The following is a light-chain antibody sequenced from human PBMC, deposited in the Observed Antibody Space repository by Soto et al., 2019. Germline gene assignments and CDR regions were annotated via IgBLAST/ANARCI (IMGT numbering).Light chain of an antibody. CDR1: QAVNTR. J-gene: IGKJ5*01. V-gene: IGKV3D-11*01. CDR2: LTS. CDR3: QQRSN. Sequence: EIVLTQSPATLSSFPGDRVTLSCRASQAVNTRLAWYQHKPGQAPRLLIYLTSNRAAGIPARFSGSGSGTDFTLTISSLEPEDFAVYYCQQRSNFGQGTRLEIK.